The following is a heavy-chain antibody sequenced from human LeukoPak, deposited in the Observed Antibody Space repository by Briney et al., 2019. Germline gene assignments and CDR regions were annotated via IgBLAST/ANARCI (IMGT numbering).Heavy chain of an antibody. CDR3: ARDHFRLTGYYPDY. Sequence: GGSLRLSCAASGFTFSSYGMHWVRQAPGKGLEWVAVIWYDGSNKYYADSVKGRFTISRDNAKNSLYLQMNSLRAEDTAVYYCARDHFRLTGYYPDYWGQGTLVTVSS. CDR2: IWYDGSNK. D-gene: IGHD3-9*01. CDR1: GFTFSSYG. V-gene: IGHV3-33*01. J-gene: IGHJ4*02.